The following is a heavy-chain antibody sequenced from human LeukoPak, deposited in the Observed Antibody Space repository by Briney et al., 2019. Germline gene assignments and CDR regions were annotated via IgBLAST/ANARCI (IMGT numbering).Heavy chain of an antibody. CDR2: IYPGDSDT. CDR1: GYSFTSYW. CDR3: ARVSRHYYDSSGYPKALYYFDY. V-gene: IGHV5-51*01. D-gene: IGHD3-22*01. Sequence: GESLKISCKGSGYSFTSYWIGWVRQMPGKGLEWMGIIYPGDSDTRYSPSFQGQVTISADKSISTAYLQWSSLKASDTAMYYCARVSRHYYDSSGYPKALYYFDYRGQGTLVTVSS. J-gene: IGHJ4*02.